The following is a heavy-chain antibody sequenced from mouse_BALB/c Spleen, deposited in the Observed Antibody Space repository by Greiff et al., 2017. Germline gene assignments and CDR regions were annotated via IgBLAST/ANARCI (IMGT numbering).Heavy chain of an antibody. CDR3: VREFDYAMDY. Sequence: EVKLMESGGGLVQPKGSLKLSCAASGFTFNTYAMHWVCQAPGKGLEWVARIRSKSNNYATYYADSVKDRFTISRDDSQSMLYLQMNNLKTEDTAMYYCVREFDYAMDYWGQGTSVTVSS. J-gene: IGHJ4*01. CDR2: IRSKSNNYAT. CDR1: GFTFNTYA. V-gene: IGHV10-3*03.